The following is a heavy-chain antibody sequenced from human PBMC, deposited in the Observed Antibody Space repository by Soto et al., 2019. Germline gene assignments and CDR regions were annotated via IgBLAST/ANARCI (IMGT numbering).Heavy chain of an antibody. J-gene: IGHJ4*02. CDR2: MNPNSGNT. D-gene: IGHD3-10*01. CDR3: ARESFLRFGELLYDYFDY. Sequence: ASVKVSCKASGYTFTSYDINWVRQATGQGLEWMGWMNPNSGNTGYAQKFQGRVTMTRNTSISTAYMELSSLRSEDTAVYYCARESFLRFGELLYDYFDYWGQGTLVTVSS. CDR1: GYTFTSYD. V-gene: IGHV1-8*01.